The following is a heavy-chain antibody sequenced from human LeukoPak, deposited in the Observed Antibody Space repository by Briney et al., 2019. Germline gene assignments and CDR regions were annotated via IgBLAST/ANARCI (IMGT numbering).Heavy chain of an antibody. Sequence: SETLSLTCAVYGGSFSGYYWSWIRQPPGKGLEWIGEINHSGSTNYNPSLKSRVTISVDTFKNQFSLKLSSVTAADTAVYYCARRDTTYYYDSSGYYSFDAFDIWGQGTMVTVSS. D-gene: IGHD3-22*01. V-gene: IGHV4-34*01. CDR2: INHSGST. CDR3: ARRDTTYYYDSSGYYSFDAFDI. CDR1: GGSFSGYY. J-gene: IGHJ3*02.